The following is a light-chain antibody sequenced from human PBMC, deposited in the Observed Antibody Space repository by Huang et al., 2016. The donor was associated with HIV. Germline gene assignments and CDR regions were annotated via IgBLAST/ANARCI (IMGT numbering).Light chain of an antibody. CDR2: GAS. J-gene: IGKJ2*01. Sequence: EIVMTQSPATLSVSPGERATLSCRASQCVRSNLAWYQHKPGQAPRLLIYGASTRATGVPARFSGSRSGTEFTLTISGLQSEDFAVYYCQQYDNWPPYTFGQGTKLEIK. CDR3: QQYDNWPPYT. V-gene: IGKV3-15*01. CDR1: QCVRSN.